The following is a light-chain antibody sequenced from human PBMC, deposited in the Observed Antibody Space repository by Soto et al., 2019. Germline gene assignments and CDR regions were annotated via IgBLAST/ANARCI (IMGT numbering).Light chain of an antibody. Sequence: DIQMTQSPSSLSASVGDRVTITCRASQSISSYLNWYQQKPGEAPKLLISAASSLQSGVPSRFSGSGSGTDFTLIISGLQPDDSATYYCLQDYNYPRTFGQGTKVDIK. J-gene: IGKJ1*01. V-gene: IGKV1-39*01. CDR3: LQDYNYPRT. CDR1: QSISSY. CDR2: AAS.